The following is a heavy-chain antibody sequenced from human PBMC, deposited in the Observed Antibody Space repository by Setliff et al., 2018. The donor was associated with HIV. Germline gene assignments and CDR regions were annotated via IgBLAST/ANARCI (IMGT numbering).Heavy chain of an antibody. V-gene: IGHV1-2*02. CDR1: GYTFTDDY. Sequence: ASVKVSCKASGYTFTDDYMHWVRQAPGQGLEWMGWMSPKSGVTKYAQKFQGRVTMTRDTSISTAYMELSSLKSDDTAVYYCARDFGYSGYYDSSGLPPEDYWGQGTLVTVSS. J-gene: IGHJ4*02. CDR2: MSPKSGVT. CDR3: ARDFGYSGYYDSSGLPPEDY. D-gene: IGHD3-22*01.